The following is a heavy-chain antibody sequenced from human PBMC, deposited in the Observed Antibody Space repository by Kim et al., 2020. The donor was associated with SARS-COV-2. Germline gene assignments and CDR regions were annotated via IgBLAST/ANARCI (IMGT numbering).Heavy chain of an antibody. D-gene: IGHD6-13*01. Sequence: GGSLRLSCAASGLTFNNYAMSWVRQAPGKGLEWVSTTSGSGASTDYADSVKGRFTISRDKSTNTLYLQMSSLRAEDTAVYYCAKSGNYIAAAGFDYSGQG. CDR2: TSGSGAST. V-gene: IGHV3-23*01. CDR1: GLTFNNYA. CDR3: AKSGNYIAAAGFDY. J-gene: IGHJ4*02.